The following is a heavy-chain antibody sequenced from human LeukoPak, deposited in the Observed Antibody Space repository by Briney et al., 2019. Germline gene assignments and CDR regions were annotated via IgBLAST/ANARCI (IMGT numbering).Heavy chain of an antibody. Sequence: ASVKVSCKASGYTFTGYYMHWVRQAPGQGLEWMGWINPNSGGTNYAQKFQGRVTMTRDTSISTAYMELSRLRSDDTAVYYCARGRSSSWHNYYYYYGMDVWGQGTTVTVSS. J-gene: IGHJ6*02. CDR1: GYTFTGYY. D-gene: IGHD6-13*01. CDR3: ARGRSSSWHNYYYYYGMDV. V-gene: IGHV1-2*02. CDR2: INPNSGGT.